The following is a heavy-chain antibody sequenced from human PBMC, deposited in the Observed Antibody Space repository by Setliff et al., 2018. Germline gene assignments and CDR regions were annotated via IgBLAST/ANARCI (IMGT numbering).Heavy chain of an antibody. CDR3: AREKGPAAHWNWFDP. CDR1: GGTFSSYA. Sequence: SVKVSCKASGGTFSSYAISWVRQAPGQGLEWMGGIIPIFGTANYAQKFQGRVTITADKSTSTAHMELSSLRSEDTAVYYCAREKGPAAHWNWFDPWGQGTLVTVSA. V-gene: IGHV1-69*06. CDR2: IIPIFGTA. D-gene: IGHD2-2*01. J-gene: IGHJ5*02.